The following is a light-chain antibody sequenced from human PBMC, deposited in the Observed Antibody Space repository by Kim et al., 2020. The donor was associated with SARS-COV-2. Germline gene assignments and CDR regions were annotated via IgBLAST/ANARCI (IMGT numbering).Light chain of an antibody. Sequence: SAFVGDRFSITCRASQNIGDSLAWYQHKPGKAPTLLIFGASNLQSGVPSRFSGSGSGTEFTLSVHSLHPDDFATYYCQQYSTYWTFGQGTKVDIK. J-gene: IGKJ1*01. CDR2: GAS. CDR3: QQYSTYWT. V-gene: IGKV1-5*01. CDR1: QNIGDS.